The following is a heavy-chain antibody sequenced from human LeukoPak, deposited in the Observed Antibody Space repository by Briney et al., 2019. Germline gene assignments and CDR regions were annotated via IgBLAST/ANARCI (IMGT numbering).Heavy chain of an antibody. J-gene: IGHJ4*02. D-gene: IGHD2-15*01. CDR1: GVTFSSYS. V-gene: IGHV3-21*03. CDR2: ISSRSTYI. Sequence: GGSLRLSCAASGVTFSSYSMNWVRQAPGKGLEWVSSISSRSTYIYYADSVKGRFTISRDNAKNSLYLQMNSLRAEDTAVYYCARAISCSGVSCYSVYWGQGTLVTVSS. CDR3: ARAISCSGVSCYSVY.